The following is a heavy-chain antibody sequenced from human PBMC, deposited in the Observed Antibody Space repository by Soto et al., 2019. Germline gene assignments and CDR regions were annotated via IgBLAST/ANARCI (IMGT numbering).Heavy chain of an antibody. J-gene: IGHJ4*02. CDR3: AREFPYYESSDSYFDS. D-gene: IGHD3-16*01. V-gene: IGHV6-1*01. CDR2: TYYRSKWYN. Sequence: PSQTLSLTCAISGDSVSGNSAAWNWIRQSPSRGLEWLGRTYYRSKWYNDYAVSVKSRITVTPDTSKNQFSLHLNSVTPEDTAVYHCAREFPYYESSDSYFDSWGQGALVPVSS. CDR1: GDSVSGNSAA.